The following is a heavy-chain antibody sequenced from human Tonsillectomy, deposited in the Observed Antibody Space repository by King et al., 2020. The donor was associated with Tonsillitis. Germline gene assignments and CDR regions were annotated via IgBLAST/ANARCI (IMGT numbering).Heavy chain of an antibody. Sequence: VQLVESGGGVVQPGGSLRLSCAASGFTFDDYAMHWVRQVPGKGLEWVSLISGDGGITYYGDSVKGRFTISRDNRKNYLYLQMNSLRTDDNALYYCAKDTRYCSCTSCYSASGRYYMDVWGKGTTVTVSS. CDR3: AKDTRYCSCTSCYSASGRYYMDV. V-gene: IGHV3-43*02. CDR2: ISGDGGIT. J-gene: IGHJ6*03. D-gene: IGHD2-2*01. CDR1: GFTFDDYA.